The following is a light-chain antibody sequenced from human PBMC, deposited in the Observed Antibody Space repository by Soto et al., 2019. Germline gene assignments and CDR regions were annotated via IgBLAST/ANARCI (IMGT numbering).Light chain of an antibody. J-gene: IGLJ1*01. CDR3: ISYTGSSTSYV. CDR1: RSAIGSYNY. Sequence: QSVLAQPASVSGSPGQSITISCSGTRSAIGSYNYVAWYQQFPGKTPKILIYGVSNRPSGVSSRFSGSKSGNTASLTISGLQAEDEADYYCISYTGSSTSYVFGSGT. V-gene: IGLV2-14*01. CDR2: GVS.